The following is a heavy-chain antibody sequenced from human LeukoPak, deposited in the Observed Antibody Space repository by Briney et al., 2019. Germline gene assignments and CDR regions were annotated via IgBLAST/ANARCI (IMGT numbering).Heavy chain of an antibody. Sequence: PGGSLRLSCAASGFTFSNAWMSWVRQAPGKGLEWVGRIKSKTDGGTTDYAAPVKGRFTTSRDDSKNTLYLQMNSLKTEDTAVYYCTTEGIVVVVAAEDVFDYWGQGTLVTVSS. CDR2: IKSKTDGGTT. CDR3: TTEGIVVVVAAEDVFDY. CDR1: GFTFSNAW. J-gene: IGHJ4*02. V-gene: IGHV3-15*01. D-gene: IGHD2-15*01.